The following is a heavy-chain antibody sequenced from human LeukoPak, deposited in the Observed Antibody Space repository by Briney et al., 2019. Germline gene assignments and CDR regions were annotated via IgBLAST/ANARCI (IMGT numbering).Heavy chain of an antibody. J-gene: IGHJ3*02. CDR1: GGSISSYY. CDR3: ARGHALLGYCSGGSCEDDAFDI. V-gene: IGHV4-59*12. Sequence: SETLSLTCTVSGGSISSYYWSWIRQPPGKGLEWIGYIYYSGSTNYNPSLKSRVTISVDTSKNQFSLKLSSVTAADTAVYYCARGHALLGYCSGGSCEDDAFDIWGQGTMVTVSS. D-gene: IGHD2-15*01. CDR2: IYYSGST.